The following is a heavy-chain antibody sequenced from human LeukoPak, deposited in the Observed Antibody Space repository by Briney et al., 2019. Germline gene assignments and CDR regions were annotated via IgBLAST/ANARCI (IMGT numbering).Heavy chain of an antibody. CDR1: GYSFTNYW. CDR2: IYPGDSDT. D-gene: IGHD6-13*01. Sequence: GESLKISCKGSGYSFTNYWIGWVRQLPGKCLEWMGIIYPGDSDTRYSPSFQGQVTISADKSISTAYLQWSSLKASDTAMYYCARLRAAAGAGPTGYWGQGTLVTVSS. V-gene: IGHV5-51*01. CDR3: ARLRAAAGAGPTGY. J-gene: IGHJ4*02.